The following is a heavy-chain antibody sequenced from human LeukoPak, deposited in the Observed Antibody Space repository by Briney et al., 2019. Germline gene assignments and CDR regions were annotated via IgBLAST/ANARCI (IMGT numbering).Heavy chain of an antibody. V-gene: IGHV1-8*01. CDR2: MNPNSGNT. Sequence: ASVKVSCKASGYTFTSSDINWVRQATGQGLEWMGWMNPNSGNTGYAQKFQGRVTMTRNTSISTAYMELSSLRSEDTAVYYCAGSSGWRYGMDVWGQGTTVTVSS. D-gene: IGHD6-19*01. J-gene: IGHJ6*02. CDR3: AGSSGWRYGMDV. CDR1: GYTFTSSD.